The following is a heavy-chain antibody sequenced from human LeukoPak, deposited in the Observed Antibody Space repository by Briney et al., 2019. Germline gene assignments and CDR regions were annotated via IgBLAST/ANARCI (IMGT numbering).Heavy chain of an antibody. CDR3: ASYWGAGDVTYYFDY. D-gene: IGHD2-21*01. Sequence: SETLSLTCTVSGGSITSSSYYWGWTRQSPGKGLEWIGDIYYSGSTYYNPSLKSRVTISVDTSKNQFSLKLNSMTAADTAVYYCASYWGAGDVTYYFDYWGQGTLVTVSS. CDR2: IYYSGST. CDR1: GGSITSSSYY. V-gene: IGHV4-39*01. J-gene: IGHJ4*02.